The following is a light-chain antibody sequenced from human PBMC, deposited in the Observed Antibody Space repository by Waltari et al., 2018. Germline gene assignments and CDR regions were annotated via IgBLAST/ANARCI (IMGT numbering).Light chain of an antibody. CDR3: QKYVRLPAT. J-gene: IGKJ1*01. CDR2: DAS. CDR1: QSCSRA. V-gene: IGKV3-20*01. Sequence: EIVLTQSPGTLSLSPGETATLSCRASQSCSRALAWYQQKPGQAPRLLIYDASTRATGIPDRFSGSGSGTDFSLTISRLEPEDFAVYYCQKYVRLPATFGQGTKVEIK.